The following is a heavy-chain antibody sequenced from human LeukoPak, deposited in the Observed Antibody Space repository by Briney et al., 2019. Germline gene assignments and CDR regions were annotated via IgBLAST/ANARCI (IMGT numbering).Heavy chain of an antibody. CDR2: INPNSGDT. CDR1: GRTFSSYS. Sequence: ASGKVSCNASGRTFSSYSISWVRQAAGQGREWIGWINPNSGDTNYAQNFQGRVTMTRDTSINTAYMELSSLRSDDTAVYYCARIKWSAANDWGQGTLVTVSS. D-gene: IGHD6-13*01. V-gene: IGHV1-2*02. J-gene: IGHJ4*02. CDR3: ARIKWSAAND.